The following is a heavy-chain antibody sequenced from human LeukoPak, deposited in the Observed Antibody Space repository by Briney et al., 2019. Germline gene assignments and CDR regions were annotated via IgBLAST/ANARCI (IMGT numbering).Heavy chain of an antibody. V-gene: IGHV1-46*01. J-gene: IGHJ4*02. CDR1: GYTFINYY. D-gene: IGHD3-22*01. Sequence: GASVKVSCRASGYTFINYYIHWVRQAPGQGLEWVGMINPSGGRSDYAQKFQGRVTMTRDTSTSTVYMELSSLRSEDTAVYYCAKDIVDAYYDSSGSSIDYWGQGTLVTVSS. CDR2: INPSGGRS. CDR3: AKDIVDAYYDSSGSSIDY.